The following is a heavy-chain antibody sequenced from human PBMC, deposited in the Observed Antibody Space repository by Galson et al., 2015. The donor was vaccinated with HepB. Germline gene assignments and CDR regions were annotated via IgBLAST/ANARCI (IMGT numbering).Heavy chain of an antibody. V-gene: IGHV3-30-3*01. Sequence: SLRLSCAASGFTFSSYAMHWVRQAPGKGLEWVAVISYDGSSKYYADSVKGRFTISRDNSKNTLYLQMNSLRAEDTAVYYCARDIVVVPAAPDYWGQGTLVTVSS. CDR1: GFTFSSYA. D-gene: IGHD2-2*01. CDR2: ISYDGSSK. CDR3: ARDIVVVPAAPDY. J-gene: IGHJ4*02.